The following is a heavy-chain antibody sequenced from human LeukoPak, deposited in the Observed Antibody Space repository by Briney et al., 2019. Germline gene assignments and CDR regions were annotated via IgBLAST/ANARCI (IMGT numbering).Heavy chain of an antibody. CDR1: GFIFSNYW. CDR2: INQGGGEK. J-gene: IGHJ1*01. D-gene: IGHD2-2*01. CDR3: ARLVVPRGNRGWHYEH. V-gene: IGHV3-7*03. Sequence: GGSLRLSCAASGFIFSNYWMSWVRQGPGEGLEWVANINQGGGEKYYVDSVKGRFTISRDNAKNSLDLQMNSLRVEDTAIYYCARLVVPRGNRGWHYEHWGQGTLVTVSS.